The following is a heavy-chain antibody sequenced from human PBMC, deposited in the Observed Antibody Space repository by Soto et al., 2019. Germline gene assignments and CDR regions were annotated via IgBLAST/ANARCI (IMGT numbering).Heavy chain of an antibody. V-gene: IGHV3-30-3*01. D-gene: IGHD6-19*01. CDR3: AREYSSGWYGNADY. CDR1: GFTFSSYA. Sequence: QVQLVESGGGVVQPGRSLRLSCAASGFTFSSYAMHWVRQAPGKGLEWVAVISYDGSNKYYADSVKGRFTISRDNSKNTLYLQMNSLRAEDTAVYYCAREYSSGWYGNADYWGQGTLVSVSS. CDR2: ISYDGSNK. J-gene: IGHJ4*02.